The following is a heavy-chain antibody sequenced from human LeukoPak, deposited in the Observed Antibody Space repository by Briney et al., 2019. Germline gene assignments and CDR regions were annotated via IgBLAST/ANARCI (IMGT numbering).Heavy chain of an antibody. D-gene: IGHD1-26*01. CDR2: ISSSSSYI. CDR3: ARLWVVGATRTGFDY. V-gene: IGHV3-21*01. J-gene: IGHJ4*02. CDR1: GFTFSSYA. Sequence: GGSLRLSCAASGFTFSSYALSWVRQAPGKGLEWVSSISSSSSYIYYADSVKGRFTISRDNAKNSLYLQMNSLRAEDTAVYYCARLWVVGATRTGFDYWGQGTLVTVSS.